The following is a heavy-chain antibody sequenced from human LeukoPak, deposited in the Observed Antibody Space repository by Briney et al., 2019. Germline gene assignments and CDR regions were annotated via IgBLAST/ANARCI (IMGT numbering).Heavy chain of an antibody. CDR1: GGSFSGYY. CDR3: ARAHSIASYYYGVDV. CDR2: INHSGST. J-gene: IGHJ6*02. V-gene: IGHV4-34*01. D-gene: IGHD2/OR15-2a*01. Sequence: SETLSLTCAVYGGSFSGYYWSWIRQPPGKGLEWIGEINHSGSTNYNPSLKSRVTVSVDTSENQFSLKLSSVTAADTAVYYCARAHSIASYYYGVDVWGQGTTVTVSS.